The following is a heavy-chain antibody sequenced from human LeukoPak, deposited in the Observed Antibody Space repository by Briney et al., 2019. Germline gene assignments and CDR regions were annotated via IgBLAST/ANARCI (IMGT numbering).Heavy chain of an antibody. J-gene: IGHJ4*02. D-gene: IGHD4-11*01. V-gene: IGHV4-39*01. Sequence: SETLSLTCTVSGGSISSGSYYWVWIRQPPGTGLEWIGSIYSSGSSYYNPSLKSRVTMSVDTSKDQFSLKLSSVTAADTAVYYCAGLRPHYSNYDLGYFDYWGQGTLVTVSS. CDR2: IYSSGSS. CDR3: AGLRPHYSNYDLGYFDY. CDR1: GGSISSGSYY.